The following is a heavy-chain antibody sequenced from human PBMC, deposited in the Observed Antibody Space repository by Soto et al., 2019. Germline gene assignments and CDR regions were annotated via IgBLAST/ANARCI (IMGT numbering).Heavy chain of an antibody. CDR1: GFSFSSYA. D-gene: IGHD5-18*01. CDR3: AREYSLAVLAPGY. Sequence: QVQLVESGGGVVQPGRSLRLSCAASGFSFSSYAMHWVRQAPGKGLEWVAVISNEGSNEHYADSLKGRFSISRDNSKNTLYLQMSSLRPEETAVYYCAREYSLAVLAPGYWGQGTLVTVSS. J-gene: IGHJ4*02. CDR2: ISNEGSNE. V-gene: IGHV3-30-3*01.